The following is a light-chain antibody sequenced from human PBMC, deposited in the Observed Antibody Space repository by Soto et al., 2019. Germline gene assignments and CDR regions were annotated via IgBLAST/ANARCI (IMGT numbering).Light chain of an antibody. Sequence: SYELAQSPSVSVAPGKTASIPCGGNNIGSKSVHWYQQKPGQAPVLVIFYDSDRPSGIPERFSGSNSGNTATLTISRVEAGDEADYYCQVWDSSSDHVVFGGETKLTVL. J-gene: IGLJ2*01. CDR1: NIGSKS. CDR3: QVWDSSSDHVV. V-gene: IGLV3-21*04. CDR2: YDS.